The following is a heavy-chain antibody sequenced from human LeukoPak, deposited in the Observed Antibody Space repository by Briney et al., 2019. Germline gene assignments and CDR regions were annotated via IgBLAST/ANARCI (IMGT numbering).Heavy chain of an antibody. CDR3: AREPPHGSSGPSHAFDI. CDR2: INPSGGST. V-gene: IGHV1-46*01. CDR1: GYIFTSYS. Sequence: GAPVKVSCKASGYIFTSYSIHWVRQAPGQGLEWMGIINPSGGSTTHGQDFQGRVTMTRDTSTSTVYMELSSLRSEDTAVYYCAREPPHGSSGPSHAFDIWGQGTMVTVSS. J-gene: IGHJ3*02. D-gene: IGHD3-22*01.